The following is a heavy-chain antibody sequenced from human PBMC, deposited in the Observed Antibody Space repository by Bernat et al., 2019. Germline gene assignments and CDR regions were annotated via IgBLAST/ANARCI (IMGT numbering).Heavy chain of an antibody. CDR2: ISYDGSNK. Sequence: QVQLVESGGGVVQPGRSLRLSCAASGFTFSSYGMHWVRQAPGKGLEWVAVISYDGSNKYYADSVKGRFTISRDNSKNTLYLQMNSLRAEDTAVYYCAKRGLLWCGEPSSSGDYWGQGTLVTVSS. CDR3: AKRGLLWCGEPSSSGDY. CDR1: GFTFSSYG. V-gene: IGHV3-30*18. D-gene: IGHD3-10*01. J-gene: IGHJ4*02.